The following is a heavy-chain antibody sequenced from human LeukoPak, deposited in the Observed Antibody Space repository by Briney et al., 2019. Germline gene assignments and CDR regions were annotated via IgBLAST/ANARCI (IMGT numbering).Heavy chain of an antibody. Sequence: GGSLRLSCAASGFTVNNNYMTWVRQAPGKGLEWVSVLYSNSITYYADSVKGRFTISRDNSKNTLYLQMNSLRAEDTAVYYCARDGGSYFHYWGQGTLVTVSS. CDR3: ARDGGSYFHY. J-gene: IGHJ4*02. D-gene: IGHD1-26*01. CDR2: LYSNSIT. V-gene: IGHV3-66*03. CDR1: GFTVNNNY.